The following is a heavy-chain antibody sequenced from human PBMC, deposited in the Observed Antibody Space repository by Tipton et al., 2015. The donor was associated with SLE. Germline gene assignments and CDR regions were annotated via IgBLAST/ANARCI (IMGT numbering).Heavy chain of an antibody. CDR2: INPNSGDT. D-gene: IGHD6-13*01. J-gene: IGHJ5*02. V-gene: IGHV1-2*02. CDR1: GYTFTGYY. Sequence: QLVQSGPEVKKPGASVKVSCKASGYTFTGYYIHWVRQAPGQGLEWMGWINPNSGDTKYAQTFQGRVTMTRDTSISTAYMELSSLRSEDTAVYYCARGGTPAAGYKWFDPWGQGTLVTVPS. CDR3: ARGGTPAAGYKWFDP.